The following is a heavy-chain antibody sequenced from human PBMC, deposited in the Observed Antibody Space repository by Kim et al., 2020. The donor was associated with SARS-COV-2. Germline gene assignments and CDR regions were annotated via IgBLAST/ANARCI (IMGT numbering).Heavy chain of an antibody. CDR2: ISGSGGST. CDR1: GFTFSSYV. CDR3: AKSPSDTFYGMDV. J-gene: IGHJ6*02. D-gene: IGHD2-2*01. Sequence: GGSLRLSCAASGFTFSSYVMSWVRQAPGKGLEWVSAISGSGGSTYYADSVKGRFTISRDNSKNTLYLQMNSLRAEDTAVYYCAKSPSDTFYGMDVWGQGTTVTVSS. V-gene: IGHV3-23*01.